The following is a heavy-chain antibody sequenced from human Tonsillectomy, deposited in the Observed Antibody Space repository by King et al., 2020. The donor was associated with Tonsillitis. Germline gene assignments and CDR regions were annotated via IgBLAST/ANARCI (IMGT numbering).Heavy chain of an antibody. Sequence: HVQLVESGGGVVQPGGSLRLSCAASGFTFSSYGMHWVRQAPGKGLEWVAFIRYDGSNKYYADSVKGRFTISRDNSKNTLYLQMNRLRAEDTAVYYCAKDLGVVITVGNFDYWGQGTLVTVSS. J-gene: IGHJ4*02. CDR1: GFTFSSYG. V-gene: IGHV3-30*02. CDR3: AKDLGVVITVGNFDY. D-gene: IGHD3-3*01. CDR2: IRYDGSNK.